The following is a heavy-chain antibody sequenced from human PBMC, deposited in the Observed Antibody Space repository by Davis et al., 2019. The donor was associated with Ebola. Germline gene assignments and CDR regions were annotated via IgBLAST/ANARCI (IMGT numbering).Heavy chain of an antibody. CDR1: GFTVSSNH. J-gene: IGHJ6*02. CDR2: IYDQST. CDR3: ARVGVGSSGHRPYYYYGMDI. D-gene: IGHD3-22*01. V-gene: IGHV3-66*01. Sequence: GESLKISCTASGFTVSSNHMSWVRQAPGKGLEWVSVIYDQSTAYADAVKGRFTISRDNAKNSLYLQMNSLRAEDTAVYYCARVGVGSSGHRPYYYYGMDIWGQGTMVTVSS.